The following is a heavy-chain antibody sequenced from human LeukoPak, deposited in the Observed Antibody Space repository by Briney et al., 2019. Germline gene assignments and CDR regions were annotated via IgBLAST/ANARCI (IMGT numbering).Heavy chain of an antibody. Sequence: SETLSLTCTVSGGSISSYYWSWIRQPPGKGLEWIGYIYYSGSTNYNPSLKSRVTISVDTSKNQFSLKLSSVTAADTAVYYCARDIHYYDSSGYLKYYFDYWGQGTLVTVSS. V-gene: IGHV4-59*01. J-gene: IGHJ4*02. CDR2: IYYSGST. CDR3: ARDIHYYDSSGYLKYYFDY. CDR1: GGSISSYY. D-gene: IGHD3-22*01.